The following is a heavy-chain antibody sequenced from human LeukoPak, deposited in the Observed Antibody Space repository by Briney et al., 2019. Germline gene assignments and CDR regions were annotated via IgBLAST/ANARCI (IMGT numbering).Heavy chain of an antibody. J-gene: IGHJ4*02. CDR2: IWYDGSNK. V-gene: IGHV3-33*01. CDR3: ARGDGYNIFDY. D-gene: IGHD5-12*01. CDR1: GFTFSSYG. Sequence: GRSLRLSCAASGFTFSSYGVHWVRQAPGKGLEWVAVIWYDGSNKYYADSVKGRFTISRDNSKNTLYLQMNSLRAEDTAVYYCARGDGYNIFDYWGQGTLVTVSS.